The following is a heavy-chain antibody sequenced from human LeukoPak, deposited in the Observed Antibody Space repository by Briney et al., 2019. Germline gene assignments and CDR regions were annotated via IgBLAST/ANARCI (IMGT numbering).Heavy chain of an antibody. Sequence: GGSLRLSCAASGFTFSDYGMQWVRQAPGKGLEWVAVISYDGSNKYYADSVKGRFTISRDNSKNTLYLQMNSLRAEDTAVYYCAKDGCSSTSCYNYWGQGTLVTVSS. J-gene: IGHJ4*02. CDR2: ISYDGSNK. V-gene: IGHV3-33*05. CDR3: AKDGCSSTSCYNY. CDR1: GFTFSDYG. D-gene: IGHD2-2*02.